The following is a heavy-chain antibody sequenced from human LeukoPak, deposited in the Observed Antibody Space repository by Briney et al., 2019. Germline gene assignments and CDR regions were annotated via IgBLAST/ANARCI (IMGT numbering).Heavy chain of an antibody. V-gene: IGHV3-23*01. J-gene: IGHJ4*02. CDR1: GFTFSSYA. CDR2: ISGSGGST. D-gene: IGHD6-13*01. CDR3: AEDPAAAGTVDY. Sequence: GGSLRLSCAASGFTFSSYAMSWVRQAPGKGLEWVSAISGSGGSTYYADSVKGRFTISRDNSKNTLYLQMNSLRAEDTAVYYCAEDPAAAGTVDYWGQGTLVTVSS.